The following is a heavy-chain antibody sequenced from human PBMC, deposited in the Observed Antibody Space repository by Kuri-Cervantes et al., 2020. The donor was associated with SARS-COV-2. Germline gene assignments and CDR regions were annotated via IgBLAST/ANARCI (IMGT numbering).Heavy chain of an antibody. Sequence: ESLKISCTVSGGSISSSSYYWGWIRQPPGKGLEWIGSIYYSGSTYYNPSLKSRVTISVDTSKNQFSLKLSSVTAADTAVYYCARAVTSIFGVPTNWFDPWGQGTLVTVS. CDR3: ARAVTSIFGVPTNWFDP. D-gene: IGHD3-3*01. CDR1: GGSISSSSYY. CDR2: IYYSGST. V-gene: IGHV4-39*07. J-gene: IGHJ5*02.